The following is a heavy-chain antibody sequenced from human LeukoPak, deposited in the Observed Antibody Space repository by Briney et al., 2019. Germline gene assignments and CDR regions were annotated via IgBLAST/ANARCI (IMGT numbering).Heavy chain of an antibody. V-gene: IGHV3-48*04. J-gene: IGHJ4*02. CDR3: SRAVAHLDY. Sequence: GGSLRLSCAASGFTFSSYAMSWVRQAPGKGLEWVSYISSSGSTIYYADSVKGRFTISRDNAKNSLYLQMNSLRAEDTAVYYCSRAVAHLDYWGQGTLVTVSS. CDR2: ISSSGSTI. D-gene: IGHD6-19*01. CDR1: GFTFSSYA.